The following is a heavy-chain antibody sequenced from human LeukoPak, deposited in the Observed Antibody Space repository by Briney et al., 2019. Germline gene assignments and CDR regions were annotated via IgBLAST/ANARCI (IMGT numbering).Heavy chain of an antibody. Sequence: SETLSLTCTVSGGSIRSSYFYWGWIRQPPGKGLEWIGSIYYSGSTYYNPSLKSRVTISVDTSKNQFSLKLSSVTAADTAVYYCARGGPAGTHVDYYYGMDVWGQGTTVTVSS. CDR2: IYYSGST. D-gene: IGHD6-19*01. V-gene: IGHV4-39*07. CDR3: ARGGPAGTHVDYYYGMDV. J-gene: IGHJ6*02. CDR1: GGSIRSSYFY.